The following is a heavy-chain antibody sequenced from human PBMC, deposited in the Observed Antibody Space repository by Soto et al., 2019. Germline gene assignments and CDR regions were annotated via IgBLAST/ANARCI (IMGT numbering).Heavy chain of an antibody. CDR1: GFTFSSFA. D-gene: IGHD2-21*02. J-gene: IGHJ4*02. CDR2: ISGSGRST. V-gene: IGHV3-23*01. Sequence: PGGSLRLSCAAPGFTFSSFAMSWVRQAPEKGLEWVTGISGSGRSTFYADSVKGRFTISRDNSKNTLYLQMNSLRAEDTAVYYSATTEQYCGGDCYYFDYWGQGTLVTVSS. CDR3: ATTEQYCGGDCYYFDY.